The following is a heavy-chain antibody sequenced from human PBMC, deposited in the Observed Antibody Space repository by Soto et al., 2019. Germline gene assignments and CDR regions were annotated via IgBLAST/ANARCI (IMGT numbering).Heavy chain of an antibody. CDR3: ARGLGPTTVTTGIWFDP. J-gene: IGHJ5*02. V-gene: IGHV4-4*02. Sequence: ASETLSLTCAVSGASVNTDYWWNWVRQPPGKGLEWIGEINHGGTIYYNPSLKSRVTISVDTSKNQFSLKLTSVTAADTAVYYCARGLGPTTVTTGIWFDPWGQGTLVTVSS. CDR1: GASVNTDYW. CDR2: INHGGTI. D-gene: IGHD4-17*01.